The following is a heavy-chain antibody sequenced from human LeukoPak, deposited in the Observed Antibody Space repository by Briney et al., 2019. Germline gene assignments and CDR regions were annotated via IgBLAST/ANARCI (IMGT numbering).Heavy chain of an antibody. D-gene: IGHD1-1*01. J-gene: IGHJ4*02. CDR1: GYSLSELS. CDR2: FDPEDGET. Sequence: ASVKVSCKVSGYSLSELSMHWVRQAPGKGLEWLGGFDPEDGETIYAQKFQGRVILTEDTYTDTTYMELRSLRSEDTAVYYCATYQDIWKYFDYWGQGTLLTVSS. CDR3: ATYQDIWKYFDY. V-gene: IGHV1-24*01.